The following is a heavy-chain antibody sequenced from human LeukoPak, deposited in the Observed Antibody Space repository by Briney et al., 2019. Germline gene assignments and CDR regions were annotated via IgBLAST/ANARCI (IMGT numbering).Heavy chain of an antibody. CDR2: INHSGST. D-gene: IGHD6-19*01. J-gene: IGHJ4*02. Sequence: PSETLSLTCAVYGGSFSGYYWRWIRQPPGKGLEWIGEINHSGSTNYNPSLKSRVTISVDTSKNQFSLKLSSVTAADTAVYYCGRAAGFSSGYYNYWGQGTLVTVSS. CDR3: GRAAGFSSGYYNY. CDR1: GGSFSGYY. V-gene: IGHV4-34*01.